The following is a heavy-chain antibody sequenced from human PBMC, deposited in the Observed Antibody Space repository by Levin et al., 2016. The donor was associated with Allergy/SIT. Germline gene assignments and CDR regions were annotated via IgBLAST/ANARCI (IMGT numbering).Heavy chain of an antibody. D-gene: IGHD3-22*01. V-gene: IGHV3-30*18. CDR3: VKAGITMIVAKGMDV. CDR2: ISYDGSNK. J-gene: IGHJ6*02. Sequence: WIRQPPGKGLEWVAVISYDGSNKYYADSVKGRFTISRDNSKNTLYLQMNSLRAEDTAAYYCVKAGITMIVAKGMDVWGQGTTVTVSS.